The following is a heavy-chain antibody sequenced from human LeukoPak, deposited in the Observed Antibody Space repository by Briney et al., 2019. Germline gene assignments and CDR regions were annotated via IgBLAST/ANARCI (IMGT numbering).Heavy chain of an antibody. V-gene: IGHV1-2*02. J-gene: IGHJ6*03. D-gene: IGHD2-15*01. CDR1: EYIFTGYY. CDR3: VRESISGGSSYYYYMDV. Sequence: GASVKVSCKASEYIFTGYYMHWVRQAPGQGLEWMGWINPNSGGTNYAQKFQGRVTMTRDTSISTAYMELSRLRSDDTAVYYCVRESISGGSSYYYYMDVWGKGTTVTVSS. CDR2: INPNSGGT.